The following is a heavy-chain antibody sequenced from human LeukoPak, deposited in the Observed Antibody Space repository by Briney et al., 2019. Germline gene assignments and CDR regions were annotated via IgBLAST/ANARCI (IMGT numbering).Heavy chain of an antibody. Sequence: SETLSLTCTVSGDSLSSYYLSWIRQPPGKGLEWIGEINHSGSTNYNPSLKSRVTISVDTSKNQFSLKLSSVTAADTAVYYCARRRKTQNMGYYYYMDVWGKGTTVTISS. CDR2: INHSGST. D-gene: IGHD1/OR15-1a*01. V-gene: IGHV4-34*01. CDR1: GDSLSSYY. J-gene: IGHJ6*03. CDR3: ARRRKTQNMGYYYYMDV.